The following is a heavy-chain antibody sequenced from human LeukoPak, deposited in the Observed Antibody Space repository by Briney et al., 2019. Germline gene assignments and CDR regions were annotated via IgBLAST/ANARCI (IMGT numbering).Heavy chain of an antibody. CDR3: AKDIGSYCSGGSCYSEGAYYYYGMDV. Sequence: GGSLRLSCAASGLTFDDYAMHWVRQAPGKGLEWVSGISWNSGSIGYADSVKGRFTISRDNAKNSLYLQMNSLRAEDTALYYCAKDIGSYCSGGSCYSEGAYYYYGMDVWGQGTTVTVSS. CDR1: GLTFDDYA. CDR2: ISWNSGSI. J-gene: IGHJ6*02. D-gene: IGHD2-15*01. V-gene: IGHV3-9*01.